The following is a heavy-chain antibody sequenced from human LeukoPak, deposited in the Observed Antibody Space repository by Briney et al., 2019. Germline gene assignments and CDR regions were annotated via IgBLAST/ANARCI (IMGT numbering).Heavy chain of an antibody. D-gene: IGHD6-19*01. J-gene: IGHJ4*02. Sequence: GGSLRLSCAASGFTFSSYAMSWVRQAPGKGLEWVSVIFSGGDTYYADSVKGRFTISRDNSKNTLYLQMNSLRAGDTAVYYCARSLVAGYFDYWGQGTLVTVSS. CDR2: IFSGGDT. CDR1: GFTFSSYA. V-gene: IGHV3-53*01. CDR3: ARSLVAGYFDY.